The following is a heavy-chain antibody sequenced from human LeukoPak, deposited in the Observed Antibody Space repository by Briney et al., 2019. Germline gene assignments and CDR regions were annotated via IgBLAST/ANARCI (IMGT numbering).Heavy chain of an antibody. CDR3: ARTYGSGSYDAFDI. CDR2: IYYSGST. CDR1: GGSISSYY. J-gene: IGHJ3*02. V-gene: IGHV4-59*08. D-gene: IGHD3-10*01. Sequence: SETLSLTCTVSGGSISSYYWSWIRQPPGKGLEWIGYIYYSGSTNYNPSLKSQVTISVDTSKNQVSLKLSPVTPADTGVYYCARTYGSGSYDAFDIWGQGTMVTVSS.